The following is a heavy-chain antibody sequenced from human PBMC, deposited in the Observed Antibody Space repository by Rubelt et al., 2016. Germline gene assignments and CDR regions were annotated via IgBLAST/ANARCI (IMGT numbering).Heavy chain of an antibody. Sequence: QVQLQQWGAGLLKPSETLSLTCAVYGGSFSGYYWSWIRQPPGKGLEWIGEINHSGSTNYNPSPSGRVTIPVDTSKNQFSLRRSSVTAADTAGYYGARGVVEMATSFDYWGQGTLVTVSS. CDR3: ARGVVEMATSFDY. V-gene: IGHV4-34*01. CDR1: GGSFSGYY. D-gene: IGHD5-24*01. CDR2: INHSGST. J-gene: IGHJ4*02.